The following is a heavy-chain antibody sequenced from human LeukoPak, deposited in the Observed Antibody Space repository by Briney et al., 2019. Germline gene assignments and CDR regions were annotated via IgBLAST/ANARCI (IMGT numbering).Heavy chain of an antibody. D-gene: IGHD7-27*01. V-gene: IGHV3-66*01. CDR3: ARDLTGDAYFDY. J-gene: IGHJ4*02. Sequence: GGSLRLSCAASGFTFTNYGMNWVRQAPGKGLEWVSIIYSGGSTYYADSVKGRFAISRDNSKNTLYLQMNSLRAEDTAVFYCARDLTGDAYFDYWGQGTLVTVSS. CDR1: GFTFTNYG. CDR2: IYSGGST.